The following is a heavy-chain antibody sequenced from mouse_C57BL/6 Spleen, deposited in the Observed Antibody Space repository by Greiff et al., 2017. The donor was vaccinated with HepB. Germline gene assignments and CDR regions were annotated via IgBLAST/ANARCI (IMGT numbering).Heavy chain of an antibody. CDR2: IDPEDDDT. CDR1: GFNIKDYY. Sequence: EVQLQQSGAELVRPGASVKLSCTASGFNIKDYYMHWVKQRPEQGLEWIGRIDPEDDDTEYAPKFQGKATMTADTSSNTAYLQLSSLTSEDTAVYYCTTYPYYGSSAWFAYWGQGTLVTVSA. D-gene: IGHD1-1*01. V-gene: IGHV14-1*01. CDR3: TTYPYYGSSAWFAY. J-gene: IGHJ3*01.